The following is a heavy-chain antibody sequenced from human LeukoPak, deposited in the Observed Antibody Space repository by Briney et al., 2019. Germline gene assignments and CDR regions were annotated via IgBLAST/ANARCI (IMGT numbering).Heavy chain of an antibody. V-gene: IGHV3-48*02. CDR3: VRGYYGSYAFDI. Sequence: PGGSLRLSCAASGFTFTTYSMNWVRQAPGKGLEWVSYISSSSTIYHADSLKGRFTISRDNAKNSLYLQMNSLRDEDTAVYYCVRGYYGSYAFDIWGQGTMVTVSS. CDR1: GFTFTTYS. J-gene: IGHJ3*02. D-gene: IGHD3-10*01. CDR2: ISSSSTI.